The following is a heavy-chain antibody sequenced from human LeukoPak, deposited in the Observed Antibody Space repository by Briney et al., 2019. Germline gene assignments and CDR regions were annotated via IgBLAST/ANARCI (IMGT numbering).Heavy chain of an antibody. J-gene: IGHJ4*02. V-gene: IGHV4-4*09. CDR2: IHSRGTT. D-gene: IGHD3-10*01. CDR1: GGSISRDY. CDR3: ARLMVRGIESFFDD. Sequence: SETLSLTCTVSGGSISRDYWSWIRQPPGKTLEYIGYIHSRGTTNYNPSLESRLIISLDTATNQFSLELSSVTAAVTAVYFCARLMVRGIESFFDDWGQGTLVTVSS.